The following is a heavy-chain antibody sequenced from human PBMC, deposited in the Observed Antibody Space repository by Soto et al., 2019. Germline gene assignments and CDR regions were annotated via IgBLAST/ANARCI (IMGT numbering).Heavy chain of an antibody. J-gene: IGHJ1*01. Sequence: GGSLRLSSAASGLTSSSYAMRWVRPALGKGLEWVSATSGSGGSTLYADSVKGRLTISRDNSRKTLYLKMTRLRAEDAAVYYCEKFSATSVYDISSAPEY. V-gene: IGHV3-23*01. CDR3: EKFSATSVYDISSAPEY. D-gene: IGHD6-6*01. CDR1: GLTSSSYA. CDR2: TSGSGGST.